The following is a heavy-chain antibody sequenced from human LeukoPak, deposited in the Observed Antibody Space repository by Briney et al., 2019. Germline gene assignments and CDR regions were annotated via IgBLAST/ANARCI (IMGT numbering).Heavy chain of an antibody. CDR1: GFTVSSNY. CDR3: AKGGPGYYDSSGYPTPF. V-gene: IGHV3-53*01. Sequence: GGSLRLSCAASGFTVSSNYMSWVRQAPGKGLEWVSVIYSGGSTYYADSVKGRFTISRDNSKNTLYLQMNSLRAEDTAVYYCAKGGPGYYDSSGYPTPFWGQGTLVAVSS. D-gene: IGHD3-22*01. J-gene: IGHJ4*02. CDR2: IYSGGST.